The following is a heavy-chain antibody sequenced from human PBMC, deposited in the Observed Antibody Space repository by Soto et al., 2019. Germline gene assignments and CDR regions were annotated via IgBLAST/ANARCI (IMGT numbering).Heavy chain of an antibody. CDR3: AKDGGGGYQQTNYYFYGLDV. V-gene: IGHV3-30*18. Sequence: GGSLRLSCAGSGFTFSAYGIHWVRLAPGKGLEWVAVISHDGSDEDYADSVRGRFSISRDFSDDTVHLQMNSLRDEDTAVYFCAKDGGGGYQQTNYYFYGLDVCGQGTTVTVYS. CDR1: GFTFSAYG. D-gene: IGHD5-12*01. J-gene: IGHJ6*02. CDR2: ISHDGSDE.